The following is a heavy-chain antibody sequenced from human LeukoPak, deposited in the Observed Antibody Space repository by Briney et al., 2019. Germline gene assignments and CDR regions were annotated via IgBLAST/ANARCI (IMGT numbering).Heavy chain of an antibody. CDR2: IYTSGST. CDR3: ARDRWFGDHDAFDI. Sequence: SETLSLTCTVSGGSISSYYWSWIRQPAGKGLEWIGRIYTSGSTNYNPSLKSRVTMSVDTSKNQFSLKLSSVTAADTAVYYCARDRWFGDHDAFDIWGQGTMVTVSS. V-gene: IGHV4-4*07. J-gene: IGHJ3*02. D-gene: IGHD3-10*01. CDR1: GGSISSYY.